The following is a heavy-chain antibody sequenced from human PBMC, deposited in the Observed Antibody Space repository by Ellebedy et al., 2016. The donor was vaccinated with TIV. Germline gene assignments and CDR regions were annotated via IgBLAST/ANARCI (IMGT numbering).Heavy chain of an antibody. D-gene: IGHD4-17*01. CDR3: AGEWGKYGVHLDV. V-gene: IGHV3-74*01. CDR1: GFTFSSYW. J-gene: IGHJ6*02. CDR2: INSDGSST. Sequence: GGSLRLSCAASGFTFSSYWMHWVRQAPGKGLVWVSRINSDGSSTSYADSVKGRFTISRDNAKNTLYLQMNSLRAEDTAVYYCAGEWGKYGVHLDVWGQGTTVTLSS.